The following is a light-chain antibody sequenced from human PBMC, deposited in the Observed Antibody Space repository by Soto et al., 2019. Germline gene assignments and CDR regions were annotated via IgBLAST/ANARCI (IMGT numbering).Light chain of an antibody. CDR1: QRVSSTY. V-gene: IGKV3-20*01. J-gene: IGKJ1*01. CDR3: HQYGSSPRT. Sequence: EVVLTQSPGTLSLSPGERVTLSCRASQRVSSTYLAWFQQKPGQAPRLLIYGASTRATGIPDRFSGRGSGTDFTLTISRPEPEDFAVYYCHQYGSSPRTFGQGTKVEIK. CDR2: GAS.